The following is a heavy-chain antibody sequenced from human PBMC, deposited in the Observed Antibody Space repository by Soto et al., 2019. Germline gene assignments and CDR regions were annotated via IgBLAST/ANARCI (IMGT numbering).Heavy chain of an antibody. Sequence: QVQVVQSGVEVRRPGSSVKVSCKASGGTFKNCVISWVRQAPGQVLEWMGGIIPIFVTTYFAQRFQGRLTITTDESTTTAYMELSRLRSEDSATYYCAAELGFGKLSVVWGQGTTVIVSS. D-gene: IGHD3-10*01. CDR2: IIPIFVTT. V-gene: IGHV1-69*01. CDR1: GGTFKNCV. J-gene: IGHJ6*02. CDR3: AAELGFGKLSVV.